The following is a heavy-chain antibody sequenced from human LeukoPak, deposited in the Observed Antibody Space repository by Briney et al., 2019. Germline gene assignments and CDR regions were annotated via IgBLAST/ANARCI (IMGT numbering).Heavy chain of an antibody. V-gene: IGHV4-4*07. CDR1: GGSISSCY. CDR3: ARQIASAGTAGFDF. J-gene: IGHJ4*02. CDR2: IYSTGST. Sequence: SETLSLTCTVSGGSISSCYWSWMRQPAGKGLEWIGRIYSTGSTNYNPSLKSRVTMSVDTPKNQFSLRLRSVTAADTAVYYCARQIASAGTAGFDFWGQGALVTVSS. D-gene: IGHD6-13*01.